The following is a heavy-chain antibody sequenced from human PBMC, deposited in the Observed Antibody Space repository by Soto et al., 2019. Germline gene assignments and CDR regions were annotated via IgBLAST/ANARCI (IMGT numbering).Heavy chain of an antibody. V-gene: IGHV1-18*01. Sequence: PSVKVSCKASGYTFTSYGISWVRQAPGQGLEWMGWISAYNGNTNYAQKLQGRVTMTTDTSTSTAYMELRSLRSNDTAVYYCARENYDSSGYAPERAFDIWGQGTMVTVSS. CDR2: ISAYNGNT. D-gene: IGHD3-22*01. CDR1: GYTFTSYG. CDR3: ARENYDSSGYAPERAFDI. J-gene: IGHJ3*02.